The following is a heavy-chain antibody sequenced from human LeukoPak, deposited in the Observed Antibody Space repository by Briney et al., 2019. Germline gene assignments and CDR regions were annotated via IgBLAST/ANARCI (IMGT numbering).Heavy chain of an antibody. J-gene: IGHJ3*02. CDR2: INPSGGST. CDR3: ARPLAVAGTSRAFDI. CDR1: GYTFTGYY. V-gene: IGHV1-46*01. D-gene: IGHD6-19*01. Sequence: ASVKVSCKASGYTFTGYYMHWVRQAPGQGLEWMGIINPSGGSTSYAQKFQGRVTMTRDTSTSTVYMELSSLRSEDTAVYYCARPLAVAGTSRAFDIWGQGTMVTVSS.